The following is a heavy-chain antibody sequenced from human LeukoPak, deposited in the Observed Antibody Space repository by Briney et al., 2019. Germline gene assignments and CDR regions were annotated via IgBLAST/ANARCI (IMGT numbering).Heavy chain of an antibody. CDR2: IIPIFGTA. CDR3: ARTVVVTAEHAFDI. J-gene: IGHJ3*02. V-gene: IGHV1-69*06. CDR1: GGTFSSYT. Sequence: ASVKVSFKASGGTFSSYTISWVRQAPGQGLEWMGGIIPIFGTANYAQKFEGRFTITADKSTSTTYMELSSLRSEDTAMYYCARTVVVTAEHAFDIWGQGTMVTVSS. D-gene: IGHD2-21*02.